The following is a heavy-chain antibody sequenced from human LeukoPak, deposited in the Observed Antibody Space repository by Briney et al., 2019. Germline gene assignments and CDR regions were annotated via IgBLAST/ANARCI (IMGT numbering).Heavy chain of an antibody. CDR2: ISGSGGST. V-gene: IGHV3-23*01. CDR3: ASSVGPYSSGWYRDY. CDR1: GGSISSGG. D-gene: IGHD6-19*01. Sequence: ETLSLTCSVSGGSISSGGFFWSWIRQSPGKGLEWVSAISGSGGSTYYADSVKGRFTISRDNSKNTLYLQMNSLRAEDTAVYYCASSVGPYSSGWYRDYWGQGTLVTVSS. J-gene: IGHJ4*02.